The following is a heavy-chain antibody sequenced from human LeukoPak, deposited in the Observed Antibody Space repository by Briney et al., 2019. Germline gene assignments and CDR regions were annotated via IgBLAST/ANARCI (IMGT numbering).Heavy chain of an antibody. CDR1: GYTFTSYA. V-gene: IGHV1-69*04. CDR3: ARDVITIFGVVIGDYYYGMDV. J-gene: IGHJ6*02. Sequence: GASVKVSCKASGYTFTSYAISWVRQAPGQGLEWMGRIIPILGIANYAQKFQGRVTITADKSTSTAYMELSSLRSEDTAVYYCARDVITIFGVVIGDYYYGMDVWGQGTTVTVSS. CDR2: IIPILGIA. D-gene: IGHD3-3*01.